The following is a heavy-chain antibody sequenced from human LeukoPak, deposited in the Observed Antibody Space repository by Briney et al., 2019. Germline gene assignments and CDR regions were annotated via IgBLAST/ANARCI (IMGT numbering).Heavy chain of an antibody. CDR2: IYPGDSDT. J-gene: IGHJ3*02. CDR3: ARAAISGSYSLLPDAFDI. Sequence: GESLKISCKGSGYSFTSYWIGWVRQMPGKGLEWMGIIYPGDSDTRYSPSFQGQVTISADKSISTAYLQWSSLKASDTAMYYCARAAISGSYSLLPDAFDIWGQGTMVTVSS. V-gene: IGHV5-51*01. D-gene: IGHD1-26*01. CDR1: GYSFTSYW.